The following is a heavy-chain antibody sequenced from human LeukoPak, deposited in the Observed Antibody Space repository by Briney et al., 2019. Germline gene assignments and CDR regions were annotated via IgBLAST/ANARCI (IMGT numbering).Heavy chain of an antibody. Sequence: SETLSLTCTVSGGSISSGGYYWSWIRQHPGKGLEWIGYIYYSGSTYYDPSLKSRVTISVDTSKNQFSLKLSSVTAADTAVYYCARDSQLVSEAFDIWGQGTMVTVSS. CDR3: ARDSQLVSEAFDI. D-gene: IGHD3-10*01. CDR1: GGSISSGGYY. V-gene: IGHV4-31*03. CDR2: IYYSGST. J-gene: IGHJ3*02.